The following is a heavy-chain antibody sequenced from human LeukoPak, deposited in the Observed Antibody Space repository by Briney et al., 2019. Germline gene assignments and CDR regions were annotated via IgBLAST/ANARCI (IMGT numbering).Heavy chain of an antibody. CDR3: ARDHDDILTETYLDY. D-gene: IGHD3-9*01. V-gene: IGHV3-30*04. Sequence: GGSLRLSCAASGFTFSSYAMHWVRQAPGKGLEWVAVISYDGSNKYYADSVKGRFTISRDNSKNTLYLQMNSLRAEDTAVYYCARDHDDILTETYLDYWGQGTLVTVSS. CDR2: ISYDGSNK. CDR1: GFTFSSYA. J-gene: IGHJ4*02.